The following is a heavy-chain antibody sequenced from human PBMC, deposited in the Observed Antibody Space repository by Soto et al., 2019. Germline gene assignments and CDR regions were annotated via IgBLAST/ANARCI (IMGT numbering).Heavy chain of an antibody. CDR3: ARAYSGRQPRRADYYYALDV. Sequence: GCSPRLSRAASGFTFSYYAMSWVRQAPGKGLEWVSGISGGGDSTYYADSVKGRFTISRDNSKNTLDLQMNSLTVGDTAVYYCARAYSGRQPRRADYYYALDVWGQGTMVTVSS. V-gene: IGHV3-23*01. D-gene: IGHD2-15*01. J-gene: IGHJ6*02. CDR2: ISGGGDST. CDR1: GFTFSYYA.